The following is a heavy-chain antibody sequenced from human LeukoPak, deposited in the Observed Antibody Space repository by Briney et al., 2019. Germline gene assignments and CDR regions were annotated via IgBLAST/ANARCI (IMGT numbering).Heavy chain of an antibody. CDR2: INHSGST. CDR1: GGSFSGYY. J-gene: IGHJ4*02. D-gene: IGHD2-15*01. Sequence: SETLSLTCAVYGGSFSGYYWSWIRQPPGKGLEWIGEINHSGSTNYNPSLKSRVTISVDTSKNQFSLKLSSVTAADTAVYYCAGLGYCSGGSCCDYWGQGTLVTVSS. CDR3: AGLGYCSGGSCCDY. V-gene: IGHV4-34*01.